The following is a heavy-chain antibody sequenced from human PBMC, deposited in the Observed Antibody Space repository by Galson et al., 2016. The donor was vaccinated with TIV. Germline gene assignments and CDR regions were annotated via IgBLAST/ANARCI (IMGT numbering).Heavy chain of an antibody. CDR3: ARPGNYNGDRRGAFDL. Sequence: SLRLSCAASGFTFSSWHMDWVRQAPGGGLEWLSFITYTSATIYYADSVKGRFTVSRDNAKISLYLQMNRMRAEGTAVDYCARPGNYNGDRRGAFDLWGQGTKGTV. CDR1: GFTFSSWH. V-gene: IGHV3-48*04. CDR2: ITYTSATI. D-gene: IGHD2-21*02. J-gene: IGHJ3*01.